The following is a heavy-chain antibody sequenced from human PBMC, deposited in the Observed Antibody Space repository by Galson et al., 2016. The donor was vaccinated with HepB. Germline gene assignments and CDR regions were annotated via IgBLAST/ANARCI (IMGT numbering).Heavy chain of an antibody. CDR1: GFTFRSHA. D-gene: IGHD3-9*01. CDR2: VSYAGSSQ. CDR3: ARESLYDLLTGYFDN. V-gene: IGHV3-30-3*01. Sequence: SLRLSCAASGFTFRSHAMHWVRQAPNKGLQWVAVVSYAGSSQYYADSVEGRFTISRDNSKNTLFLQMTSLRPDDTAVYYCARESLYDLLTGYFDNWGQGTLVTVSS. J-gene: IGHJ4*02.